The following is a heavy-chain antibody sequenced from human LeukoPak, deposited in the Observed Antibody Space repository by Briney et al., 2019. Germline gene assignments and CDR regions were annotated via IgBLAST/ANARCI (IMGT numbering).Heavy chain of an antibody. Sequence: SVKVSCKASGYTFSIYDISWVRQAPGQGLEWMGGIIPIFGTANYAQKFQGRVTITTDESTSTAYMELSSLRSEDTAVYYCARQEGYCTNGVCYRSGMGYDYWGQGTLVTVSS. J-gene: IGHJ4*02. CDR2: IIPIFGTA. CDR3: ARQEGYCTNGVCYRSGMGYDY. D-gene: IGHD2-8*01. V-gene: IGHV1-69*05. CDR1: GYTFSIYD.